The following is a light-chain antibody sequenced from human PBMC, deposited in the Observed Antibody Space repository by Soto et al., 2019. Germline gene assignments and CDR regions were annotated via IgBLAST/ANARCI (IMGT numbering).Light chain of an antibody. CDR2: GPS. CDR3: QQYGGSPYT. Sequence: EIVLTQSPGTLSLSPGEGATLSCRASQSVSSSYLAWYQQKPGQAPRLLIYGPSRRATGIPDRFSGSGSGTDFTLTISRVEPEDFAVYYCQQYGGSPYTFGQGTKLEIK. J-gene: IGKJ2*01. V-gene: IGKV3-20*01. CDR1: QSVSSSY.